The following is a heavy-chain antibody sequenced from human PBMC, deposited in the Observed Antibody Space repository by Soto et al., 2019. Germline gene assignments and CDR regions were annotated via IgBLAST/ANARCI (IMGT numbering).Heavy chain of an antibody. D-gene: IGHD3-22*01. J-gene: IGHJ4*02. CDR3: AREDQDYDSSAYYRY. CDR1: GFTFSTYA. CDR2: ITGTGGNT. V-gene: IGHV3-23*01. Sequence: GGSLRLSCAASGFTFSTYAMSWVRQAPGKGLEWVSSITGTGGNTYYADSVTGRFTISRDNSKNTLYLQMDSLRAEDTAVYYCAREDQDYDSSAYYRYWGQGTLVTVSS.